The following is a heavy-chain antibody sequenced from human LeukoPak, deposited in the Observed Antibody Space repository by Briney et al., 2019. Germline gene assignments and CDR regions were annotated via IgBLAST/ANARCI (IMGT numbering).Heavy chain of an antibody. D-gene: IGHD3-3*01. CDR1: GGSISSYY. J-gene: IGHJ5*02. Sequence: SETLSLTCTVSGGSISSYYRSWIRQPAGKGLEWIGRIYTSGSTNYNPSPKSRVTMSVDTSKNQFSLKLSSVTAADTAVYYCARDARTSGYYDFWSGSTTTYNWFDPWGQGTLVTVSS. V-gene: IGHV4-4*07. CDR2: IYTSGST. CDR3: ARDARTSGYYDFWSGSTTTYNWFDP.